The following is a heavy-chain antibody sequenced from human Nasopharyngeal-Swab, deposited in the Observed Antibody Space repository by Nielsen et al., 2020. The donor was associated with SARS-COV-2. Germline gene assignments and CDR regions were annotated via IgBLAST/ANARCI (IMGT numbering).Heavy chain of an antibody. CDR3: ARLYCGGDCSYYYYYGMDV. CDR1: GYTFTSYD. Sequence: ASVKVSCKASGYTFTSYDINWVRQATGQGLEWMGWMNPNSGNTNYAQKLQGRVTMTTDTSTSTAYMELRSLRSDDTAVYYCARLYCGGDCSYYYYYGMDVWGQGTTVTVSS. D-gene: IGHD2-21*02. CDR2: MNPNSGNT. J-gene: IGHJ6*02. V-gene: IGHV1-18*01.